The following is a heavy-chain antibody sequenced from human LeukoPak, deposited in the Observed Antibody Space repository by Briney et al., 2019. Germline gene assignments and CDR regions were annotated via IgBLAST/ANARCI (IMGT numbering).Heavy chain of an antibody. D-gene: IGHD3-22*01. CDR1: GGSISSSSYY. V-gene: IGHV4-39*01. Sequence: SETLSLTCTVSGGSISSSSYYWGWIRQPPGKGLEWIGSIYYSGSTYYNPSLKSRVTISVDTSKNQFSLKLSSVTAADTAVYYCARTGKYYYDSSGYYYGYYFDYWGQGTLVTDSS. CDR2: IYYSGST. CDR3: ARTGKYYYDSSGYYYGYYFDY. J-gene: IGHJ4*02.